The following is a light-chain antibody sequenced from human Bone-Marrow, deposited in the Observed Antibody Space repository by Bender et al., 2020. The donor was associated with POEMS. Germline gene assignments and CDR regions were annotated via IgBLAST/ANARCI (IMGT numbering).Light chain of an antibody. J-gene: IGLJ3*02. CDR1: SSNTGSGYD. V-gene: IGLV1-40*01. CDR2: GYN. CDR3: QSYDSTTWV. Sequence: QSVLTQPPSVSGAPGQRVTISCTGSSSNTGSGYDINWYQHLPGTAPKLLIYGYNNRPSGVPDRFSGSIDSSSNSASLTISGLKTEDEADYYCQSYDSTTWVFGGGTKLTVL.